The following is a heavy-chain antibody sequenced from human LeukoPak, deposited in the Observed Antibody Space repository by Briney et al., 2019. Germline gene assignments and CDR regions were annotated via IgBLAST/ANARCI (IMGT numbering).Heavy chain of an antibody. CDR3: ARDILFGELTDAFDI. CDR1: GYTFTGYY. Sequence: ASVKVSCKASGYTFTGYYMHWVRQAPGQGLEWMGWINPNSGGTNYAQKFQGRVTMTRDTSISTAYMELSRLRSDDTAVYYCARDILFGELTDAFDIWGQGTMVTVSS. D-gene: IGHD3-10*01. V-gene: IGHV1-2*02. CDR2: INPNSGGT. J-gene: IGHJ3*02.